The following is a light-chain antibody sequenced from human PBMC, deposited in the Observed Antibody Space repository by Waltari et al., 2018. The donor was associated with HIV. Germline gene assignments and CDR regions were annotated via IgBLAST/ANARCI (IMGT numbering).Light chain of an antibody. CDR1: SSNIGSRP. J-gene: IGLJ2*01. V-gene: IGLV1-44*01. Sequence: QSVLTQPPSASGTPGQRVTISCSGRSSNIGSRPVNWLQQLAGSAPTLLIYRSDLRPSGVPDRFSGSKSATSASLAISGLQSEDEATYYCASWDDSLNGVIFGGGTELTVL. CDR3: ASWDDSLNGVI. CDR2: RSD.